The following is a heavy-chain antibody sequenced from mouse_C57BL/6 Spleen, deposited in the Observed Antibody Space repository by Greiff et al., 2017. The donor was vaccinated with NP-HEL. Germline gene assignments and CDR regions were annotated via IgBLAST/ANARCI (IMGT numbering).Heavy chain of an antibody. J-gene: IGHJ3*01. Sequence: VQLQQSGPELVKPGASVKISCKASGYAFSSSWMNWVKQRPGKGLEWIGRIYPGDGDTNYNGKFKGKATLTADKSSSTAYMQLSSLTSEDSAVYFCARWDYGSSYAWFAYWGQGTLVTVSA. CDR2: IYPGDGDT. CDR1: GYAFSSSW. D-gene: IGHD1-1*01. V-gene: IGHV1-82*01. CDR3: ARWDYGSSYAWFAY.